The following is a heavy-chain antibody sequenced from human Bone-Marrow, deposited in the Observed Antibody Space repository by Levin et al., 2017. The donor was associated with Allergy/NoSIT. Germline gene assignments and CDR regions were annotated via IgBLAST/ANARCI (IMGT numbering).Heavy chain of an antibody. Sequence: QRGESLKISCAASGFTFSSYAMHWVRQAPGKGLEWVAVISYDGSNKYYADSVKGRFTISRDNSKNTLYLQMNSLRAEDTAVYYCARDFSDIVVVVAATTDYWGQGTLVTVSS. CDR1: GFTFSSYA. V-gene: IGHV3-30-3*01. D-gene: IGHD2-15*01. J-gene: IGHJ4*02. CDR3: ARDFSDIVVVVAATTDY. CDR2: ISYDGSNK.